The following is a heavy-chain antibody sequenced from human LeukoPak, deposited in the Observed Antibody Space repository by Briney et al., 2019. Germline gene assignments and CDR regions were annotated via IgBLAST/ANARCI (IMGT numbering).Heavy chain of an antibody. CDR2: ISSNGDNT. J-gene: IGHJ4*02. CDR1: GFTFSTYV. CDR3: VRGTGY. Sequence: GGSLRLSCSVSGFTFSTYVMHWVRQAPGKGLEYVSAISSNGDNTYYTDSVKGRFTISGDNSKNTLYLQMSSLRADDTAVYYCVRGTGYWGQGTLVTVSS. V-gene: IGHV3-64D*06.